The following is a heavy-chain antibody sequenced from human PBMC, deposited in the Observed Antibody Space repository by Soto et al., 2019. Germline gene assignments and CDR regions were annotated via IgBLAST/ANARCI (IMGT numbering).Heavy chain of an antibody. CDR1: GFTFSSYA. D-gene: IGHD6-13*01. CDR3: ANCIAAAGKAPWY. J-gene: IGHJ4*02. CDR2: ISGSGGST. Sequence: GGSLRLSCAASGFTFSSYAMSWVRQAPGKGLEWVSAISGSGGSTYYADSVKGRFTISRDNSKNTLYLQMNSLRAEDTAVYYCANCIAAAGKAPWYWGQGTLVTVSS. V-gene: IGHV3-23*01.